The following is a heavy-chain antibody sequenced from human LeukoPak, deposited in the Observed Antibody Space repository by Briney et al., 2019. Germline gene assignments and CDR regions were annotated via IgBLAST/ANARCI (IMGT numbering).Heavy chain of an antibody. V-gene: IGHV1-46*01. Sequence: AAVKVSCKASGYTFINHWMHCVRQAPGQGLEWVGLINPTGTTTLYAQKFQGRITLTRDMSATTDYMELSSLTSEDTAVYYCARDLLTEIDYWGLGTLVTVSS. D-gene: IGHD3-9*01. CDR1: GYTFINHW. CDR2: INPTGTTT. CDR3: ARDLLTEIDY. J-gene: IGHJ4*02.